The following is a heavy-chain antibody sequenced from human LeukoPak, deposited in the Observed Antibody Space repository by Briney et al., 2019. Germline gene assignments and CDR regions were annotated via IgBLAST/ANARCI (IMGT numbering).Heavy chain of an antibody. CDR2: INPNSGGT. CDR1: GYTFTGYY. D-gene: IGHD3-10*01. V-gene: IGHV1-2*02. CDR3: ARPGAFTMVRGVTSYFDY. Sequence: ASVKVSCKASGYTFTGYYMHWVRQAPGQGLEWMGWINPNSGGTNYAQKFQGRVTMTRDTSISTAYMELSRLRSDDAAVYYCARPGAFTMVRGVTSYFDYWGQGTLVTVSS. J-gene: IGHJ4*02.